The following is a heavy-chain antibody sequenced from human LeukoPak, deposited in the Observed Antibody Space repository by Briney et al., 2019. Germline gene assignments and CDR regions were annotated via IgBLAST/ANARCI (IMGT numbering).Heavy chain of an antibody. CDR2: ITPNSDYI. J-gene: IGHJ3*02. CDR1: GFTFSFYS. CDR3: ARASPDAFDI. V-gene: IGHV3-21*01. Sequence: GGSLRLSCEASGFTFSFYSMNWVRLSPGKGLEWVSSITPNSDYIFYADSVKGRFTISRDNAKNSLYLQMNSLRAEDTAVYYCARASPDAFDIWGQGTMVTVSS.